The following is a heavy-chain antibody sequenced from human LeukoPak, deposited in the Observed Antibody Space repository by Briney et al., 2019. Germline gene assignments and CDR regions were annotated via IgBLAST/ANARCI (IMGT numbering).Heavy chain of an antibody. Sequence: GASVKVSCKASGYTFTTSDINWVRQATGQGLEWMGWMNPNSGKTGSAQKFQGRLTMTKNTPTSTAYMEVTGLRFEDTAIYYCARGRPGPAGAGTYDFWGQGTLITVSS. CDR3: ARGRPGPAGAGTYDF. CDR2: MNPNSGKT. V-gene: IGHV1-8*01. CDR1: GYTFTTSD. D-gene: IGHD6-13*01. J-gene: IGHJ4*02.